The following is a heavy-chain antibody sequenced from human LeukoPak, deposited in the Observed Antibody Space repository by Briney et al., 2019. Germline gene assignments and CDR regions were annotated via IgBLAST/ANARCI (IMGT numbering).Heavy chain of an antibody. D-gene: IGHD6-13*01. CDR2: IKQDGSEK. CDR3: ATSTAAAGTD. V-gene: IGHV3-7*03. Sequence: GSLRLSCAASGFTFSNLWMSWVRQAPGKGLKWVANIKQDGSEKYYVDSVEGRFTISRDNAQNSLYLQMNSLRAEDTAIYYCATSTAAAGTDWGQGTLVTVSS. CDR1: GFTFSNLW. J-gene: IGHJ4*02.